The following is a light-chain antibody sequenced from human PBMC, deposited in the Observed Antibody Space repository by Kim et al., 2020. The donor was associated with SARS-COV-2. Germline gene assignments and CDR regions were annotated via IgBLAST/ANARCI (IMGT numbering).Light chain of an antibody. J-gene: IGLJ3*02. V-gene: IGLV1-47*01. Sequence: QSVLTQPPSASGTPGQRVTISCSGSRSNIGSNYVYWYQQLPGTAPKVLIYKNNQRPSGVPDRFSGSKSGTSASLAISGLRSEDEADYYCAAWDDSLSVLFGGGTKVTVL. CDR2: KNN. CDR1: RSNIGSNY. CDR3: AAWDDSLSVL.